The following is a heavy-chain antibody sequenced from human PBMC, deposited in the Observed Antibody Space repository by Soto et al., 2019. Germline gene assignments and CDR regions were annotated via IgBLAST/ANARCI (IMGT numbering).Heavy chain of an antibody. V-gene: IGHV4-30-2*01. CDR3: SRGRDPHKGGRT. D-gene: IGHD3-16*01. Sequence: PSETLSLTCAVSGGSISSGGYSWSWIRQPPGKGLEWIGYIYHSGSTYYNPSLKSRVTISLDTSKNQFSLKLTSVTAADTAVYFCSRGRDPHKGGRTWGQGTLVTVSS. CDR1: GGSISSGGYS. CDR2: IYHSGST. J-gene: IGHJ5*02.